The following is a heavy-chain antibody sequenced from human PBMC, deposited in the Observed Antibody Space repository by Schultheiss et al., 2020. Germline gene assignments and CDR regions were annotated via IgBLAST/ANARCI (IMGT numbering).Heavy chain of an antibody. Sequence: SQTLSLTCTVSGGSISSGGYYWSWIRQHPGKGLEWIGYIYYSGSTYYNPSLKSRVTISVDTSKNQFSLKLSSVTAADTAVYYCARVECPPLRFDPWGQGTLVTVSS. CDR1: GGSISSGGYY. D-gene: IGHD3-3*01. V-gene: IGHV4-31*03. CDR2: IYYSGST. J-gene: IGHJ5*02. CDR3: ARVECPPLRFDP.